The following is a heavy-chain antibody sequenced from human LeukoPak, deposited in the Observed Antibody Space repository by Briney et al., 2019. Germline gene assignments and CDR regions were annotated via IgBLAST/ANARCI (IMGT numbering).Heavy chain of an antibody. CDR1: GFTFNNYA. J-gene: IGHJ6*02. CDR2: ISASGDST. CDR3: ARGSGYYYDYYYYGMDV. Sequence: PGGSLRLSCAASGFTFNNYAMTWVRQAPGKGLEWVSTISASGDSTYYADSVKGRFTISRDNSKNTLYLQMSSLRAEDTAVYYCARGSGYYYDYYYYGMDVWGQGTTVTVSS. D-gene: IGHD3-22*01. V-gene: IGHV3-23*01.